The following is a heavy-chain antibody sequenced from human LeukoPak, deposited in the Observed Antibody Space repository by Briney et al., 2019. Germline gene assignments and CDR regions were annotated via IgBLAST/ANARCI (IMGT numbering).Heavy chain of an antibody. Sequence: GGSLRLSCAASGFTFSSYSMNWVRQAPGKGLEWVSSISSSSSYIYYADSVKGRFTISRDNAKNSLYLQMSSLRAEDTAVYYCARDRTVTTSGLLGSWGQGTLVTVSS. CDR1: GFTFSSYS. CDR3: ARDRTVTTSGLLGS. J-gene: IGHJ5*02. CDR2: ISSSSSYI. V-gene: IGHV3-21*01. D-gene: IGHD4-17*01.